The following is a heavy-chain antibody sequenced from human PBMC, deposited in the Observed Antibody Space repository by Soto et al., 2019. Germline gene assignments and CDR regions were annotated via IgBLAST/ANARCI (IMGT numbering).Heavy chain of an antibody. Sequence: EVQLVESGGGLVQPGGSLRLSCAASGFTLSNYWMHWARQAPGKGLVWVSRISSDGSSTNYADSVKGRFTISRDNAXNKXHLQMIRLGAEDTAVYYCARVPYCSSRSCYSYFDSWGQGCLVTFS. CDR1: GFTLSNYW. CDR3: ARVPYCSSRSCYSYFDS. V-gene: IGHV3-74*01. D-gene: IGHD2-2*01. J-gene: IGHJ4*02. CDR2: ISSDGSST.